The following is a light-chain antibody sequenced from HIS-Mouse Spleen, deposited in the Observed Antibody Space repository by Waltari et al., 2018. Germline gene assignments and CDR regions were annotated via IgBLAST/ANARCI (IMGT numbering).Light chain of an antibody. V-gene: IGKV3-11*01. CDR1: QSVSSY. J-gene: IGKJ4*01. CDR3: QQRSNWPLT. Sequence: EIVLTQSPATLSLSQWERAPLPCRASQSVSSYLAWYQQKPGQAPRLLIYDASNRATGIPARFSGSGSGTDFTLTISSLEPEDFAVYYCQQRSNWPLTFGGGTKVEIK. CDR2: DAS.